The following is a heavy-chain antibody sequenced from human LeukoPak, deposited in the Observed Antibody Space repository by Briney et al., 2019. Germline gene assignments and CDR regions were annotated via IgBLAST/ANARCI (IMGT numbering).Heavy chain of an antibody. Sequence: GGSLRLSCAASGFTFSSYRMSWVRQAPGKGLEWMAKINQDGSAKYYVDSVKGRFTISRDNAKNSLYLQMNSLRAEDTAVYYCARDWSLNTAMAARVSQMDVWGKGTTVTVSS. CDR1: GFTFSSYR. V-gene: IGHV3-7*01. D-gene: IGHD5-18*01. CDR3: ARDWSLNTAMAARVSQMDV. J-gene: IGHJ6*04. CDR2: INQDGSAK.